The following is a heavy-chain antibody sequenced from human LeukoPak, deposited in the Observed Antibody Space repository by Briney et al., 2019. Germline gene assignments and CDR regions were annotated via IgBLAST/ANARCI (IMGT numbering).Heavy chain of an antibody. J-gene: IGHJ4*02. CDR2: FYTSGNS. CDR3: ARLSTVTTSFDY. D-gene: IGHD4-17*01. Sequence: SETLSLTCSVSGGSISTYYWSWIRQPAGKGLEWIGRFYTSGNSYYNPSLKSRVTMSLDTSKNQFFLKLSSVTAADTAVYYCARLSTVTTSFDYWGQGTLVTVSS. V-gene: IGHV4-4*07. CDR1: GGSISTYY.